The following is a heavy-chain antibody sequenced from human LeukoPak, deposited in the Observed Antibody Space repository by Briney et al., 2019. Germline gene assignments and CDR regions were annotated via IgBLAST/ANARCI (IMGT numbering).Heavy chain of an antibody. CDR3: APGASSSYV. J-gene: IGHJ4*02. CDR1: GFTFSSYW. CDR2: INPDGREG. D-gene: IGHD6-13*01. Sequence: GGSLRLSCAVSGFTFSSYWMTWVRQAPGKGLEWVATINPDGREGYYVDSVKGRFTISRDNSKNTLYLQMNSLRAEDTAVYYCAPGASSSYVWGQGTLVTVSS. V-gene: IGHV3-7*03.